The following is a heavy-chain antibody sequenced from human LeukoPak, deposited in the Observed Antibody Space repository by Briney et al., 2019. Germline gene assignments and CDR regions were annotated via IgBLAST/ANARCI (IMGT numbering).Heavy chain of an antibody. CDR2: ISSSSSYI. D-gene: IGHD5-18*01. Sequence: GGSLRLSCAASGFTFSSYSMNWVRQAPGKGLEWVSSISSSSSYIYYADSVKGRFTISRDNAKNSLYLQMNSLRAEDTAVYYCARDRADTAMEYYFDYWGQGTLVTVSS. J-gene: IGHJ4*02. CDR3: ARDRADTAMEYYFDY. CDR1: GFTFSSYS. V-gene: IGHV3-21*01.